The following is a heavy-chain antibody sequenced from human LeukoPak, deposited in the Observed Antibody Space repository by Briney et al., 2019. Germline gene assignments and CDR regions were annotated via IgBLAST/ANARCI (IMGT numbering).Heavy chain of an antibody. CDR2: IYYSGST. D-gene: IGHD6-13*01. CDR3: ARALYSSSWYPLNYYYYYGMDV. CDR1: GGSISSYY. V-gene: IGHV4-59*01. J-gene: IGHJ6*02. Sequence: SETLSLTCTVSGGSISSYYWSWIRQPPGKGLELIWYIYYSGSTNYNPSLKSRVTISVDTSKNQFSLKLSSVTAADTAVYYCARALYSSSWYPLNYYYYYGMDVWGQGTTVTVSS.